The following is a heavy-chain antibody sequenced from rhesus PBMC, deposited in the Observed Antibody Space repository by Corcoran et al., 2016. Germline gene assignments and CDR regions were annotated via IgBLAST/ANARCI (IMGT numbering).Heavy chain of an antibody. CDR3: LRGPYTSPFDY. V-gene: IGHV4-80*01. CDR2: ISGNSESA. Sequence: QVQLQESGPGLVKPSETLSLTCAVSGVSFSIYWRTWIRQPPGKGLEWIGDISGNSESANYNPSLKSRVTISKDASKNQFSLRLTSVTAADTAVYYCLRGPYTSPFDYWGQGVLVTVSS. J-gene: IGHJ4*01. D-gene: IGHD6-13*01. CDR1: GVSFSIYW.